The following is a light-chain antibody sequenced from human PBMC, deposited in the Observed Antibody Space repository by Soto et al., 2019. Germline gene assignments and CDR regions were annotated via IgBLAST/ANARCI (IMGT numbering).Light chain of an antibody. J-gene: IGKJ5*01. CDR2: AVS. CDR3: QQRSSWPIT. Sequence: EVLMTQSPATLSVSPGEGATLSCRASQNVNSKLAWYQQKLGQAPRLLIYAVSTRATGVPARFSGSGSGTEFTLTIDSLQPEDFAVYYCQQRSSWPITFGQGTRLEIK. CDR1: QNVNSK. V-gene: IGKV3-15*01.